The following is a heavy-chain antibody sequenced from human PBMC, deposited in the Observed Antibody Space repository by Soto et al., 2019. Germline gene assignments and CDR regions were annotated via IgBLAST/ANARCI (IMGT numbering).Heavy chain of an antibody. J-gene: IGHJ4*02. Sequence: QVQLVESGGSVVQPGRSLRLSCAASGFTFNSNGMHWVRQAPSKGLEWVAVISYDGSNKYYADSVKGRFTISRDNSKNTLYLQMNSLRAEDTSVYYCAKDLYDFWSGVDYWGQGTLVTVSS. V-gene: IGHV3-30*18. CDR2: ISYDGSNK. CDR3: AKDLYDFWSGVDY. CDR1: GFTFNSNG. D-gene: IGHD3-3*01.